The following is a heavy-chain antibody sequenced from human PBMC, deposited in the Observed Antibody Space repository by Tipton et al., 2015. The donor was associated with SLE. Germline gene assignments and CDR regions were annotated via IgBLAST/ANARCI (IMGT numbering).Heavy chain of an antibody. CDR1: GASVSSFC. Sequence: LRLSCTVSGASVSSFCWNWIRQSPGKGLEWIACVCNSVSTNYDPSLKSRGTISVDTSKNHFSLKLSSVTAADTAVYYCARAGGGDSNWFDPWGQGTLVTVSS. J-gene: IGHJ5*02. CDR3: ARAGGGDSNWFDP. CDR2: VCNSVST. D-gene: IGHD2-21*01. V-gene: IGHV4-59*02.